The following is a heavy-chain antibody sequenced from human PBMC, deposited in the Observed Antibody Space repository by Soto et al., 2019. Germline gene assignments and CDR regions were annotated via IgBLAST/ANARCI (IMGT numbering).Heavy chain of an antibody. J-gene: IGHJ6*02. V-gene: IGHV4-59*01. CDR1: GGSISSYY. CDR3: ARVYSYGHTYGMDV. D-gene: IGHD5-18*01. Sequence: SETLSLTCTVSGGSISSYYWIWIRQPPGKGLEWIGYIYYSGSTNYNPSLKSRVTISVDTSKNQFSLKLSSVTAADTAVYYCARVYSYGHTYGMDVWGQGTTVTVSS. CDR2: IYYSGST.